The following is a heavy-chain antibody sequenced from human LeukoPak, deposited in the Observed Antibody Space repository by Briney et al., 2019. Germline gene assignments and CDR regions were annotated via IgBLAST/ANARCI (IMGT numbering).Heavy chain of an antibody. CDR1: DGSITSSSHY. V-gene: IGHV4-39*07. CDR3: ARGYSSSWYFNWFDP. J-gene: IGHJ5*02. D-gene: IGHD6-13*01. Sequence: SETLSLTCTVSDGSITSSSHYWGWIRQPPGEGLEWIGSIYYSGSTYYNPSLKSRVTISVDTSKNQFSLKLSSVTAADTAVYYCARGYSSSWYFNWFDPWGQGTLVTVSS. CDR2: IYYSGST.